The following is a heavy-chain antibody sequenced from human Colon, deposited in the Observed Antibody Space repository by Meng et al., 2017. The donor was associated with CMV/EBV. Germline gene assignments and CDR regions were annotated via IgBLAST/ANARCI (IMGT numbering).Heavy chain of an antibody. CDR1: GGSFTTNSYF. Sequence: EESGPRLVKPSDTLSLTCSVSGGSFTTNSYFWAWIRQPPGKGLEYIGSIYNSGSTYYNASLKSRVTMSVDTSKNQFSLKLSSVTAADTAKYYCARGVLNFFDYWGQGTLVTVSS. V-gene: IGHV4-39*07. CDR3: ARGVLNFFDY. J-gene: IGHJ4*02. D-gene: IGHD3-10*01. CDR2: IYNSGST.